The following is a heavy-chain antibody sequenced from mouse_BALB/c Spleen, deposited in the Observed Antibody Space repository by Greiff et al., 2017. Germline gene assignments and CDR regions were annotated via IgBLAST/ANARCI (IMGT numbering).Heavy chain of an antibody. CDR1: GFTFSSYY. Sequence: EVQGVESGGGLVKLGGSLKLSCAASGFTFSSYYMSWVRQTPEKRLELVAAINSNGGSTYYPDTVKGRFTISRDNAKNTLYLQMSSLKSEDTALYYCARHDSSGPLYAMDYWGQGTSVTVSS. D-gene: IGHD3-2*01. V-gene: IGHV5-6-2*01. CDR3: ARHDSSGPLYAMDY. CDR2: INSNGGST. J-gene: IGHJ4*01.